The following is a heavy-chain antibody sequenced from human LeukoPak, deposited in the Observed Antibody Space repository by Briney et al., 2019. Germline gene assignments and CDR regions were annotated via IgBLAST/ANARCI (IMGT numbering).Heavy chain of an antibody. V-gene: IGHV3-23*01. Sequence: TGGSLRLSCSASRFTFTCPVIRWARQAPGKGLEWVSTTGLESVHTLCADSVQGRFTVSRDNSRNTLALPMDNLRVDDTAIYFCIMGQDTGKHSTRAYYIDIWGQGTLVSVSS. D-gene: IGHD3-10*01. CDR1: RFTFTCPV. J-gene: IGHJ4*02. CDR3: IMGQDTGKHSTRAYYIDI. CDR2: TGLESVHT.